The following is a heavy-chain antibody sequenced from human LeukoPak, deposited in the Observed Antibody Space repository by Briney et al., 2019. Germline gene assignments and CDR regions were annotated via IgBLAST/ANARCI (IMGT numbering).Heavy chain of an antibody. D-gene: IGHD6-13*01. CDR1: GGTFSSYA. CDR2: MNPNSGNT. Sequence: ASVKVSCKASGGTFSSYAISWVRQATGQGLEWMGWMNPNSGNTGYAQKFQGRVTMTRNTSISTAYMELSSLRSEDTAVYYCARGPVDLSAADTPNYYYYYMDVWGKGTTVTISS. V-gene: IGHV1-8*02. CDR3: ARGPVDLSAADTPNYYYYYMDV. J-gene: IGHJ6*03.